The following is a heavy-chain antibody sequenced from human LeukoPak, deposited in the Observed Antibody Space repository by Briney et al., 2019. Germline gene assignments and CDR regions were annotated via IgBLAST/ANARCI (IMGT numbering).Heavy chain of an antibody. CDR1: GYSISSGYY. V-gene: IGHV4-38-2*01. J-gene: IGHJ5*02. CDR2: LYHSGNT. D-gene: IGHD2/OR15-2a*01. Sequence: SETLSLTCAVSGYSISSGYYWGWIRQPPGKGLEWIGSLYHSGNTYYNASLKSRVTISVDTSKNQFSLKLSSVTAADTAVYYCARVAVGNTEGAGWFDPWGQGTLVTVSS. CDR3: ARVAVGNTEGAGWFDP.